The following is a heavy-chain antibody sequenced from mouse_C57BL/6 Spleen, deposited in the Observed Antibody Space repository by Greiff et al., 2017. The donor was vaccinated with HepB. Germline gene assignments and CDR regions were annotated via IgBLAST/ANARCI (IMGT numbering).Heavy chain of an antibody. V-gene: IGHV1-54*01. CDR1: GYAFTNYL. Sequence: VKLQQSGAELVRPGTSVKVSCKASGYAFTNYLIEWVKQRPGQGLEWIGVINPGSGGTNYNEKFKGKATLTADKSSSTAYMQLSSLTSEDSAVYFCARCYYGSHYAMDYWGQGTSVTVSS. CDR3: ARCYYGSHYAMDY. J-gene: IGHJ4*01. CDR2: INPGSGGT. D-gene: IGHD1-1*01.